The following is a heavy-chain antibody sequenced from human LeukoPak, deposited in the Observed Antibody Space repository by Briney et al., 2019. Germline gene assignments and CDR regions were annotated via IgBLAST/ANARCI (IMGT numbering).Heavy chain of an antibody. CDR3: AGIWVVPAAIPHSKCGMDV. J-gene: IGHJ6*04. Sequence: SETLSLTCAVYGGSFSGYYWSWIRQPPGKGLEWIGEINHSGSTNYNPSLKSRVTISVDTSKNQFSLKLSSVTAADTAVYYCAGIWVVPAAIPHSKCGMDVWGKGTTVTVSS. D-gene: IGHD2-2*01. CDR1: GGSFSGYY. CDR2: INHSGST. V-gene: IGHV4-34*01.